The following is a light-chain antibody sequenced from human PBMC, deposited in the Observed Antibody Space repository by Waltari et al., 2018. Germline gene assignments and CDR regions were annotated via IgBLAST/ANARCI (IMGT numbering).Light chain of an antibody. V-gene: IGLV3-10*01. CDR2: EDT. J-gene: IGLJ2*01. CDR1: ALPKKY. Sequence: SYELTQPPSVSVSPGQTARITCSGDALPKKYAYWYQQKSGQAPVLVIYEDTKRPSGIPGRVSGSSSGTMATLTISGAQVEDEADYYCYSTDSSGHERVFGGGTKLTVL. CDR3: YSTDSSGHERV.